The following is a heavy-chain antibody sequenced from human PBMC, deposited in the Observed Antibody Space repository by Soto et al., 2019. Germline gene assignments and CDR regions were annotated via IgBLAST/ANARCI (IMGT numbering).Heavy chain of an antibody. V-gene: IGHV2-26*01. Sequence: YDPPLVNHSETLTLTCTDYGFSLSNARMGVSWIRQPPGKALEWLAHIFSNDEKSYSTSLKSRLTISKDTSKSQVVLTMTNMDPVDTATYYCARIRVYYDFWSGSPYDYYGMDVWGQGTTVTVSS. CDR1: GFSLSNARMG. CDR2: IFSNDEK. CDR3: ARIRVYYDFWSGSPYDYYGMDV. J-gene: IGHJ6*02. D-gene: IGHD3-3*01.